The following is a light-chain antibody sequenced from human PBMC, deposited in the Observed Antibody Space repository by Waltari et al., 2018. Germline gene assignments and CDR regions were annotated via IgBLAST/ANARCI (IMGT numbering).Light chain of an antibody. V-gene: IGLV2-8*01. CDR3: SSYACCSWV. CDR2: EVT. J-gene: IGLJ3*02. Sequence: QSALTQPPSASGSPGQSVTISCTGTSSDVGGFNYVSWYQQNPGKVPKLMIYEVTKRPAGVPDRFSGSKSGNTSSLTVSGLQTEDEADDYCSSYACCSWVFGGGTKLTVL. CDR1: SSDVGGFNY.